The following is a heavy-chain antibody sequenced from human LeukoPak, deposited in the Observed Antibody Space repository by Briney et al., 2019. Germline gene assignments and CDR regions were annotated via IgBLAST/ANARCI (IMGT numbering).Heavy chain of an antibody. V-gene: IGHV3-23*01. CDR2: ISGSGGST. CDR3: AKPGSSGSYGFDY. Sequence: PGGSLRLSCAVSGFTFSSYAMSWVRQAPGKGLEWVSAISGSGGSTYYADSVKGRFTISRDNSKNTLYLQMNSLRAEDTAVYYCAKPGSSGSYGFDYWGQGTLVTVSS. J-gene: IGHJ4*02. CDR1: GFTFSSYA. D-gene: IGHD3-10*01.